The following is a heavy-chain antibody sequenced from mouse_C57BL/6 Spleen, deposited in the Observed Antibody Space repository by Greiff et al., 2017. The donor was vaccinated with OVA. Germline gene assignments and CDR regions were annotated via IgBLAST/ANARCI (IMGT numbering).Heavy chain of an antibody. V-gene: IGHV1-64*01. CDR3: AREDWDWFAY. Sequence: QVQLQQPGAELVKPGASVKLSCKASGYTFTSYWMHWVKQRPGQGLEWIGMIHPNSGSTNYNEKFKSKATLTVDKSASTAYMQLSSLTSEDSAVYYCAREDWDWFAYWGQGTLVTVSA. D-gene: IGHD4-1*01. CDR1: GYTFTSYW. CDR2: IHPNSGST. J-gene: IGHJ3*01.